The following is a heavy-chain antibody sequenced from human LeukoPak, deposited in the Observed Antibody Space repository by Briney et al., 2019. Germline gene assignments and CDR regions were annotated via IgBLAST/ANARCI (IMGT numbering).Heavy chain of an antibody. J-gene: IGHJ4*02. CDR3: ASGSEYYDYVWGSYRYPHFDY. V-gene: IGHV3-30-3*01. CDR1: GFTFSSYA. Sequence: GGSLRLSCAASGFTFSSYAMHWVRQAPGKGLEWVAVISYDGSNKYYADSVKGRFTISRDNSKNTLCLQMNSLRAEDTAVYYCASGSEYYDYVWGSYRYPHFDYWGQGTLVTVSS. CDR2: ISYDGSNK. D-gene: IGHD3-16*02.